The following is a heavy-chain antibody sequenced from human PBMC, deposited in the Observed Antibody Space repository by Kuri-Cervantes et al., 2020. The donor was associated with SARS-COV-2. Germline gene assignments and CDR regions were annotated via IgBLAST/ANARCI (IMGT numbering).Heavy chain of an antibody. CDR2: INHSGIT. V-gene: IGHV4-34*01. CDR1: GGSFGGYY. J-gene: IGHJ4*02. D-gene: IGHD1-1*01. CDR3: ARVRVPPYFDY. Sequence: SETLSLTCAVFGGSFGGYYWSWIRQSPGKGLEWIGKINHSGITNYNPSLSSRVTISVDTSKNQFSLKLNSVTAADTAVYYCARVRVPPYFDYWGQGTLITVSS.